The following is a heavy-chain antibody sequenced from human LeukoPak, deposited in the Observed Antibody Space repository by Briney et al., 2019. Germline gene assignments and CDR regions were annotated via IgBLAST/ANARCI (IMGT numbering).Heavy chain of an antibody. CDR1: GYTFTSYD. D-gene: IGHD3-3*01. J-gene: IGHJ6*03. Sequence: ASVKVSCKASGYTFTSYDINWVRQATGQGLEWMGWMNPNSGNTGYAQKFQRRVTITRNTSISTAYMELSSLRSEDTAVYYCARLLTYYDFWSGYYTGYYYYYMDVWAKGPRSPSP. CDR3: ARLLTYYDFWSGYYTGYYYYYMDV. CDR2: MNPNSGNT. V-gene: IGHV1-8*03.